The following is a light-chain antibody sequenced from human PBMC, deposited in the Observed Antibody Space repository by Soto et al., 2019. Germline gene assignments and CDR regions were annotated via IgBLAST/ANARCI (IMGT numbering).Light chain of an antibody. Sequence: EIVLTQSPGTLSLSPGERATLFCRASQSVRNDSLAWYQQQPGQAPRLLIFGASSRATGIPDKVTGSGSGTDFTLTISRLEPEDSAVYICHQYGYGVDTFGQGTELEIK. CDR2: GAS. J-gene: IGKJ2*01. V-gene: IGKV3-20*01. CDR1: QSVRNDS. CDR3: HQYGYGVDT.